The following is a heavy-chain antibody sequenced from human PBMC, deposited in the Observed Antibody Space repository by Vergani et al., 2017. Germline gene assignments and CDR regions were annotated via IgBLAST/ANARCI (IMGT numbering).Heavy chain of an antibody. CDR1: GFTFSSYA. CDR3: ARDIADYYYYMDV. CDR2: ISYDGSNK. J-gene: IGHJ6*03. Sequence: QVQLVESGGGVVQPGRSLRLSCAASGFTFSSYAMHGVRQAPGKGLEWVAVISYDGSNKYYADSVKGRFTISRDNSKNTLYLQMNSLRAEDTAVYYCARDIADYYYYMDVWGKGTTVTVSS. D-gene: IGHD2-15*01. V-gene: IGHV3-30*04.